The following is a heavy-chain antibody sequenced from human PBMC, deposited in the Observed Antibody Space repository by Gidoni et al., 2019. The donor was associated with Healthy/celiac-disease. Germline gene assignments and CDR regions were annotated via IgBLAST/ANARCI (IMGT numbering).Heavy chain of an antibody. CDR1: GVNFSSYG. CDR3: AKVSGYSSGWVDY. Sequence: QVQLVESGGGMVQPGRSLRRSCAASGVNFSSYGMHGVRQAPGKGLDWVAVISYDGSNKFYADAVKGRFTISRDNSKNTLYLKMNSRRSEDTSVYYCAKVSGYSSGWVDYWGQVTLVTVSS. CDR2: ISYDGSNK. D-gene: IGHD6-19*01. V-gene: IGHV3-30*18. J-gene: IGHJ4*02.